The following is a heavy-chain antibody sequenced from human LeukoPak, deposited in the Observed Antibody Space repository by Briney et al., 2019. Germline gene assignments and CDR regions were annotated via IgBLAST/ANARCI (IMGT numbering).Heavy chain of an antibody. V-gene: IGHV3-21*01. CDR2: ISSSSSYI. J-gene: IGHJ4*02. CDR1: GFTFSSYS. D-gene: IGHD5-12*01. CDR3: ARAEGYGAIDY. Sequence: GGSLRLSCAASGFTFSSYSMNWVRQAPGKGLEWVSSISSSSSYIYYADSVKGRFTIPRDNAKNSLYLQMNSLRAEDTALYYCARAEGYGAIDYWGQGTLVTVSS.